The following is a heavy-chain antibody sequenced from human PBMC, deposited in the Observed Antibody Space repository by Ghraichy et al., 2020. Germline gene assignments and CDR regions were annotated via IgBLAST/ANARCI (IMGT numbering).Heavy chain of an antibody. D-gene: IGHD6-19*01. V-gene: IGHV3-21*01. Sequence: GGSLRLSCAASGFTFSSYSMNWVRQAPGKGLEWVSSISSSSSYIYYADSVKGRFTISRDNAKNSLYLQMNSLRAEDTAVYYCARDFRQQWLVQDYWGQGTLVTVSS. CDR1: GFTFSSYS. CDR3: ARDFRQQWLVQDY. J-gene: IGHJ4*02. CDR2: ISSSSSYI.